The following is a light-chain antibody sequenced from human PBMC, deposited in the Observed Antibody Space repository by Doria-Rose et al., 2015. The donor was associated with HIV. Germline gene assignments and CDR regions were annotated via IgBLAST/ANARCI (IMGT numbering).Light chain of an antibody. CDR3: HQYGTSWT. Sequence: TQSPGTLSLSPGERATLSCRASQSFSSTYLAWYQQKPGQDPSLLIYDGSTRATGIPDRFSASGSGTDFTLTINRLELEDFALYYCHQYGTSWTFGQGTKVEI. CDR2: DGS. CDR1: QSFSSTY. J-gene: IGKJ1*01. V-gene: IGKV3-20*01.